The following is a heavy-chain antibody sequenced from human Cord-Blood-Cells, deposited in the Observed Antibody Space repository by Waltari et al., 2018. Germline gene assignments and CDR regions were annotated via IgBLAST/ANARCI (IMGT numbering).Heavy chain of an antibody. V-gene: IGHV3-23*01. Sequence: EVQLLESGGGLVQPGGSLRLSCAASGFTFSSYAMSWVRQAPGKALGWVSAIGGSGGSTYYADSVKGRFTISRDNSKNTLYLQMNSLRAEDTAVYYCAKDQGKIAAAGAEYFQHWGQGTLVTVSS. D-gene: IGHD6-13*01. J-gene: IGHJ1*01. CDR2: IGGSGGST. CDR3: AKDQGKIAAAGAEYFQH. CDR1: GFTFSSYA.